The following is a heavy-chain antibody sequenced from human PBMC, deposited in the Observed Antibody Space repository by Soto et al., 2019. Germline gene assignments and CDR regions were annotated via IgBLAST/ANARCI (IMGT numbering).Heavy chain of an antibody. CDR2: ISGSGGTT. V-gene: IGHV3-23*01. J-gene: IGHJ4*02. CDR3: ARAVTGWYVVGPFDY. D-gene: IGHD6-19*01. CDR1: GFTFSSYA. Sequence: ELQLLESGGGLLQPGGSLRLSCAASGFTFSSYAMSWVRQAPGKGLEWVSAISGSGGTTYYADSVKGRFTISRDNSKNTLYLQMNSLRVEDTAVYYCARAVTGWYVVGPFDYWGQGTLVTVSS.